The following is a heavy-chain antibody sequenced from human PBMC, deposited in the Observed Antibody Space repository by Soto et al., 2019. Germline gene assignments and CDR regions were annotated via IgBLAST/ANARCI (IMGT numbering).Heavy chain of an antibody. CDR1: GFTFSSYS. CDR2: ISSSSSTI. CDR3: ARVVVVPAAMREYYFDY. V-gene: IGHV3-48*01. J-gene: IGHJ4*02. D-gene: IGHD2-2*01. Sequence: GGSLRLSCAASGFTFSSYSMNWVRQAPGKGLEWVSYISSSSSTIYYADSVKGRFTISRDNAKNSLYLQMNSLRAEDTAVYYCARVVVVPAAMREYYFDYWGQGTLVTVSS.